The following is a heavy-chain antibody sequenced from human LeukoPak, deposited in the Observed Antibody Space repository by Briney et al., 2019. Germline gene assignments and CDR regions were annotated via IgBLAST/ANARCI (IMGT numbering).Heavy chain of an antibody. J-gene: IGHJ6*02. D-gene: IGHD3-10*01. CDR2: IKQDGSEK. CDR1: GFTFTSYS. Sequence: PGGSLRLSCAASGFTFTSYSMSWVRQAPGKGLEWVANIKQDGSEKYYVDSVKGRFTISRDNAKNSLYLQMNSLRAEDTAVYYCARVWFFDGMDVWGQGTTVTVSS. CDR3: ARVWFFDGMDV. V-gene: IGHV3-7*03.